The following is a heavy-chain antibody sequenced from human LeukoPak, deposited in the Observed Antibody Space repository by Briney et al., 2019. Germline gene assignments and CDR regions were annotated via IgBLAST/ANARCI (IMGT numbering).Heavy chain of an antibody. CDR1: GFTFSSYG. CDR2: SSYDGSRR. D-gene: IGHD3/OR15-3a*01. V-gene: IGHV3-30*03. Sequence: GGSLRLSCAASGFTFSSYGMHWVRQAPGQGLEWVAVSSYDGSRRFYADSVTGRFTISRDNSKNMVDLQMSSLRLEDMGIYYCVAEYDFWSGAGVSPSWGQGTLVTVSS. CDR3: VAEYDFWSGAGVSPS. J-gene: IGHJ5*02.